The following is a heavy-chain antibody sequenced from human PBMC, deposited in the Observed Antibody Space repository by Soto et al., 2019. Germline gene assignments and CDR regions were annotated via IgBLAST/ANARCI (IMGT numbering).Heavy chain of an antibody. D-gene: IGHD3-10*01. CDR1: GGSISSSSYY. CDR2: INHSGST. J-gene: IGHJ1*01. CDR3: ARGVRMVRGIIIGVFFDE. Sequence: SETLSLTCTVSGGSISSSSYYWGWIRQPPGKGLEWIGEINHSGSTYYNPSLKSRVTISVDTSKNQLSLSLRSMTAADTADYFCARGVRMVRGIIIGVFFDEWGQGTRVTVSS. V-gene: IGHV4-39*07.